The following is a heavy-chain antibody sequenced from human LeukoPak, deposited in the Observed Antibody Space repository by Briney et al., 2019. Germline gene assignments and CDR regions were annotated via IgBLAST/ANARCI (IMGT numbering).Heavy chain of an antibody. CDR2: ISSSSSTI. V-gene: IGHV3-48*02. CDR1: GFTFSSYS. Sequence: GGSLRLSCAASGFTFSSYSMNWVRQAPGKGLEWVSYISSSSSTIYYADSVKGRFTISRDNAKNSLYLQMNSLRDEDTAVYYCARDFIQWELLPGDYWGQGTLVTVSS. D-gene: IGHD1-26*01. CDR3: ARDFIQWELLPGDY. J-gene: IGHJ4*02.